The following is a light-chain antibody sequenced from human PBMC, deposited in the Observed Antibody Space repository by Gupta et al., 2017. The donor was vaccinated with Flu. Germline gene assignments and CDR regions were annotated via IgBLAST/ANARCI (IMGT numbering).Light chain of an antibody. CDR2: GAS. CDR3: QQYDTWLPIT. Sequence: EIVMTQSPASLSVSPGERATLSCRASQSVNRNLAWYQQKPGQAPRRLIYGASTRATDIPARFSGTGSGTEFTLTITSLQSEDFAVYYCQQYDTWLPITFGQGTRLEI. V-gene: IGKV3-15*01. J-gene: IGKJ5*01. CDR1: QSVNRN.